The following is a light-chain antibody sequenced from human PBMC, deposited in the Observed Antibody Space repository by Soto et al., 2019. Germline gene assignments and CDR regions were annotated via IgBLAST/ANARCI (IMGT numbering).Light chain of an antibody. J-gene: IGKJ1*01. CDR3: QQYGSSPRT. CDR2: GAS. CDR1: QSVSNNY. V-gene: IGKV3-20*01. Sequence: EIVSTQSPGTLSLSPGERATLSCRASQSVSNNYLAWYQQKPGQAPRLLIYGASGRPTGIPDRFSGSGSGTDFILTISRLEPEDFVVYYCQQYGSSPRTFGQGTKVEIK.